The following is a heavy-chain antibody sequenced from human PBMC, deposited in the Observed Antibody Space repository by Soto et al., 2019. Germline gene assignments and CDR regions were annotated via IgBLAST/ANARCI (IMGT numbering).Heavy chain of an antibody. CDR3: TTGAYDGYCGGSSCYLMSFAAGGPYYYFNQDV. CDR2: ISGSGGST. D-gene: IGHD2-2*03. CDR1: GFTFSSYA. Sequence: GGSLRLSCAASGFTFSSYAMSWVRQAPGKGLEWVSAISGSGGSTYYADSVKGRFTISRDNSKNTLYLQMNSLKAEDTAVYYCTTGAYDGYCGGSSCYLMSFAAGGPYYYFNQDVWGQGTTVTVSS. J-gene: IGHJ6*02. V-gene: IGHV3-23*01.